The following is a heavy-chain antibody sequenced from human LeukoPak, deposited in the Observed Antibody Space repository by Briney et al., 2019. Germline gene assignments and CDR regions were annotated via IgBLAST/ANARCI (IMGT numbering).Heavy chain of an antibody. Sequence: SETLSLTCTVSGGSISSSSYYWGWIRQPPGKGLEWIGSIYYSGSTYYNPSLKSRVTISVDTSKNQFSLKLSSVTAADTAVYYCARDGGYSSVGFAFDIWGQGTMVTVSS. CDR2: IYYSGST. CDR3: ARDGGYSSVGFAFDI. J-gene: IGHJ3*02. V-gene: IGHV4-39*07. D-gene: IGHD6-19*01. CDR1: GGSISSSSYY.